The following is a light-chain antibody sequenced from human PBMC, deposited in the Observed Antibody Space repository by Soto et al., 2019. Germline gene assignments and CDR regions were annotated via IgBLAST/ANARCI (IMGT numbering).Light chain of an antibody. CDR1: QSVSSSY. CDR3: QQYGSSPRT. CDR2: GAS. J-gene: IGKJ1*01. V-gene: IGKV3-20*01. Sequence: EIVLTQSPGTLSLSPGEIATLSCRASQSVSSSYLAWYQQKPGQAPRLLIYGASSRATGIPDRFSGSGSGTDVTIIISRLEPEDLAVYYCQQYGSSPRTFGQGTKVDIK.